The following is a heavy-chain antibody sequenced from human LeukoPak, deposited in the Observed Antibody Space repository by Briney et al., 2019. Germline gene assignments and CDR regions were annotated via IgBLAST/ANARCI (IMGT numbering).Heavy chain of an antibody. CDR3: ARGRPDTSVPRTYYMDV. CDR2: MSPNSGNT. J-gene: IGHJ6*03. CDR1: GYTFTSSD. V-gene: IGHV1-8*01. Sequence: GSVKVSCKASGYTFTSSDIFWVRQATGQGLEWMGWMSPNSGNTGSAQKFQGRVTFTRDTSISTSFMELSSLRSEDTAIYYCARGRPDTSVPRTYYMDVWGKGTTVTVSS. D-gene: IGHD5-18*01.